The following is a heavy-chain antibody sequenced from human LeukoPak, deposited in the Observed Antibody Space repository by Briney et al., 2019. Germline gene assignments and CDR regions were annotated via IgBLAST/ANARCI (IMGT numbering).Heavy chain of an antibody. J-gene: IGHJ4*02. Sequence: APVKVSCKASGYTFTSYDIICVRQASGQGLEWMGWMNPNSGHTGYAQKFQGRVTMTRTTSISTAYMELTSLPSLDSAVYYCARSIVGVRKKNDYWGQGTLVTVSS. D-gene: IGHD1-26*01. CDR1: GYTFTSYD. CDR3: ARSIVGVRKKNDY. V-gene: IGHV1-8*01. CDR2: MNPNSGHT.